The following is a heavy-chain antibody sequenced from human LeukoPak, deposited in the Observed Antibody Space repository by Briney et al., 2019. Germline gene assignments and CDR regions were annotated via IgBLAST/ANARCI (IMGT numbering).Heavy chain of an antibody. V-gene: IGHV3-48*01. CDR2: ISASGSNI. J-gene: IGHJ4*02. CDR3: ARVKGTYFDY. D-gene: IGHD1-1*01. CDR1: GFPLSSDS. Sequence: GGSLRLSCAASGFPLSSDSINWFRQAPRTGLEWVAYISASGSNIYYVDSVMGRFTVSRDNPKSSLFLQMNSPRAEDTAVYYCARVKGTYFDYWGQGALVTVSS.